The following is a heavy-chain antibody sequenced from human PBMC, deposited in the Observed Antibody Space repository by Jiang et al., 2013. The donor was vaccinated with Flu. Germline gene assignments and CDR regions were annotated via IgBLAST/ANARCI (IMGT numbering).Heavy chain of an antibody. D-gene: IGHD6-13*01. Sequence: VESGAEVKXPGESLKISCKGSGYSFTNYWIGWVRQMPGKGLEWMGRIFPRDSDTTYSPSFQGHVTISADKSISTAYLQWSSLKASDTAMYYCATCIAAAGKFRCYFDYWGQGTLVTVSS. V-gene: IGHV5-51*03. CDR1: GYSFTNYW. J-gene: IGHJ4*02. CDR2: IFPRDSDT. CDR3: ATCIAAAGKFRCYFDY.